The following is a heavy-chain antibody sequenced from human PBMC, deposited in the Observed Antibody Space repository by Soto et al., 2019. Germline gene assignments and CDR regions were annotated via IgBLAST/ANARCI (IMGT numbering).Heavy chain of an antibody. J-gene: IGHJ6*02. D-gene: IGHD6-6*01. CDR1: GYTFTSYA. V-gene: IGHV1-3*01. Sequence: ASVKVSCKASGYTFTSYAMHWVRQAPGQRLEWLGWINAGNGNTKYSPKFQGRVTITRDTSASTAHMELSSLRSEDTAVYYCARDLAARYYGMDVWGQGPTVTVSS. CDR3: ARDLAARYYGMDV. CDR2: INAGNGNT.